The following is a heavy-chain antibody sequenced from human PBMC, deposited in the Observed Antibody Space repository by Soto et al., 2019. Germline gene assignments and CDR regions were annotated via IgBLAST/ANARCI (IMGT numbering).Heavy chain of an antibody. J-gene: IGHJ5*02. CDR3: AKGMDESAVQDP. Sequence: QVQLVESGGGVVQPGRSRTLSCAASGFAFGRYGMHWVRQAPGKGLEWVAGVSYDGSTTCYADSVEGRFTISRDNSKSALVVRMNSLRGDDTAVYNCAKGMDESAVQDPWGHWILAMVSS. CDR2: VSYDGSTT. D-gene: IGHD2-2*01. V-gene: IGHV3-30*18. CDR1: GFAFGRYG.